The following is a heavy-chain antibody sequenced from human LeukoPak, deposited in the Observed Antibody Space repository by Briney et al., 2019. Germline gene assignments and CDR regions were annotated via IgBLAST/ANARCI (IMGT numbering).Heavy chain of an antibody. CDR1: GGSISSYY. CDR2: IYYSGST. J-gene: IGHJ6*02. V-gene: IGHV4-59*08. Sequence: PSETLSLTCTVSGGSISSYYWSWIRQPPGKGLEWIGYIYYSGSTNYNPSLKSRVTISVDTSKNQFSLKLSSVTAADTAVYYCARLGYNTYYYGMDVWSQGTTVTVSS. D-gene: IGHD5-24*01. CDR3: ARLGYNTYYYGMDV.